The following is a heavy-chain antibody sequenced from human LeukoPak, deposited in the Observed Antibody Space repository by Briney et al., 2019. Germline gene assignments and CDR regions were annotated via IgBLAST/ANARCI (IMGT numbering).Heavy chain of an antibody. D-gene: IGHD2/OR15-2a*01. V-gene: IGHV3-66*01. CDR3: ARERARLSYFDY. CDR1: GFTVSSNY. CDR2: IYSGGST. Sequence: PGGSLRLSCAASGFTVSSNYMSWVRQAPGKGLEWVSVIYSGGSTYYADSVKGRFTISRDNSKNTLYLQMNSLRAEDTAVYYCARERARLSYFDYWGQGTLVTVSS. J-gene: IGHJ4*02.